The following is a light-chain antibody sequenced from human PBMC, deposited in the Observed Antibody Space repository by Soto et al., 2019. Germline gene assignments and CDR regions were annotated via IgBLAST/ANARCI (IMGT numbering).Light chain of an antibody. V-gene: IGKV1-6*01. CDR1: QGIGND. J-gene: IGKJ4*01. CDR2: AAS. Sequence: AIQMTQSPSSLSVSVGDRVTITCRASQGIGNDVGWYQQKPGKAPKLLIYAASSLQSGVPSRFSGSRSGTDFTLTITSLQPEDFATYYCLQDHNYPLTFGGETKVESK. CDR3: LQDHNYPLT.